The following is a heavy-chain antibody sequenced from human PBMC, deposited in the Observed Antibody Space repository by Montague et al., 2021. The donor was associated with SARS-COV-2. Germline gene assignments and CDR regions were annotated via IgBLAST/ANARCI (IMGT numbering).Heavy chain of an antibody. Sequence: SETLSLTCTVSGGSISSYYWSWIRQPPGKGLEWIGYIYYSGSTNYNPSLKSRVTISVDTSKNQFSLKLSSVTAADTAVYYRARALYCSGGSCYPNWFDPWGQGTLVTVSS. CDR3: ARALYCSGGSCYPNWFDP. D-gene: IGHD2-15*01. CDR1: GGSISSYY. V-gene: IGHV4-59*01. CDR2: IYYSGST. J-gene: IGHJ5*02.